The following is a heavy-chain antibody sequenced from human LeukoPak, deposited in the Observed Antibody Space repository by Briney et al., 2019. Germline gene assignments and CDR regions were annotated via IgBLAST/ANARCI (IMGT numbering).Heavy chain of an antibody. CDR3: ARHWDCDSRLESFDI. V-gene: IGHV4-59*08. J-gene: IGHJ3*02. Sequence: KPSETLSLTCTVSGGSISSYYWSWIRQPPGKGLEWIGHIYYSGSTGYNPCLKSRVTISVDTSKDQFSLRVCSVTAADPAVYYCARHWDCDSRLESFDICPQGKMINVSS. D-gene: IGHD3-22*01. CDR2: IYYSGST. CDR1: GGSISSYY.